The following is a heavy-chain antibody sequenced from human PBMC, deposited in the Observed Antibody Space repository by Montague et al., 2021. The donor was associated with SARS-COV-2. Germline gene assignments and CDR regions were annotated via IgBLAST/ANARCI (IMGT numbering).Heavy chain of an antibody. D-gene: IGHD1-26*01. CDR3: AREGHRSGSFYIDY. CDR1: RLPFNGYA. J-gene: IGHJ4*01. Sequence: SLRLSCAASRLPFNGYAMHWVRQAPGKGLEWLTFISHDESNHRYADSVKGRFTISRDSSKNTLYLQMDSLRPEDTAVYYCAREGHRSGSFYIDYWGQGTLVTVSS. V-gene: IGHV3-30*04. CDR2: ISHDESNH.